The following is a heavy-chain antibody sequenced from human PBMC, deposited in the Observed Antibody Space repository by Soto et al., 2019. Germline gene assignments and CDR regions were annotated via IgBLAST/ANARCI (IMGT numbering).Heavy chain of an antibody. CDR3: AREIERLLGY. CDR2: ISYDGSNK. CDR1: GFTFSSYA. J-gene: IGHJ4*02. V-gene: IGHV3-30-3*01. Sequence: ESGGGVVQPGRSLRLSCAASGFTFSSYAMHWVRQAPGKRLEWMAVISYDGSNKYYADSVKGRFTISRDNSKNTLYLQMNSLRAEDTAVYYCAREIERLLGYWGQGTLVTVSS. D-gene: IGHD3-3*01.